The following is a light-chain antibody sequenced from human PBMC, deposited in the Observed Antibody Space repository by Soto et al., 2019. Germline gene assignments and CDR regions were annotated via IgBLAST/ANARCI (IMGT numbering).Light chain of an antibody. CDR2: DAS. CDR3: QQLGT. V-gene: IGKV3-11*01. J-gene: IGKJ4*01. Sequence: TRSPATLSVKQGARATLSCRASQSVSSYLAWYQQKPGQAPRLLIYDASNRATGIPARFSGSASGTDLTLTISSLEPEDFAVYYCQQLGTFGGGTKV. CDR1: QSVSSY.